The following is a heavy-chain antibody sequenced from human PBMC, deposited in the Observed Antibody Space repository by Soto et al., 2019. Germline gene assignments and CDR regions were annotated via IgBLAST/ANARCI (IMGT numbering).Heavy chain of an antibody. CDR1: GGSISSYY. V-gene: IGHV4-59*08. Sequence: SETLSLTCTVSGGSISSYYWSWIRQPPGKGLEWIGYIYNSGRTQYNPSLKSRVTISVDTSKNQFSLKLSSVTAADTAVYYCARGPDRWGQGTLVTVSS. CDR3: ARGPDR. J-gene: IGHJ5*02. CDR2: IYNSGRT.